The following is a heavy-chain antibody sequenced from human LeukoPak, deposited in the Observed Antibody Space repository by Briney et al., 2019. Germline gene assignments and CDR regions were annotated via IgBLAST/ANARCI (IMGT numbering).Heavy chain of an antibody. J-gene: IGHJ3*01. Sequence: PGRSLRLSCAASGFTFSDYGMYWVRQAPGKGLEWVALIWYDGGKKYYTDSVGGRFTISRDNSKNTLYLQMDSLRAEDAAVYYCVRYCNGGSCYRAAFDVWGPGTMVTVSS. CDR2: IWYDGGKK. CDR1: GFTFSDYG. V-gene: IGHV3-33*01. CDR3: VRYCNGGSCYRAAFDV. D-gene: IGHD2-15*01.